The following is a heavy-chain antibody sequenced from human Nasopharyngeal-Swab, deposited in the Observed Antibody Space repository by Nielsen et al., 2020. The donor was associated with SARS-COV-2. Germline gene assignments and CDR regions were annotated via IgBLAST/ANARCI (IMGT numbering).Heavy chain of an antibody. J-gene: IGHJ5*02. CDR3: ATDGSGYPT. D-gene: IGHD3-3*01. CDR2: IDQDGSED. Sequence: GESLKISCAASGFAVSNFYMSWVRQAPGKGLEWVANIDQDGSEDYYVDSVKDRFTISRDNAKNSLYLQMNSLTAEDTAVYYCATDGSGYPTWGQGTLVTVSS. V-gene: IGHV3-7*01. CDR1: GFAVSNFY.